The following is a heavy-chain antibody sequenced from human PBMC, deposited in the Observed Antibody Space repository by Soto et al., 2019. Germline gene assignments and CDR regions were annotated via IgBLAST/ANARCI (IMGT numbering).Heavy chain of an antibody. V-gene: IGHV1-69*08. CDR2: IIPFHGVT. D-gene: IGHD3-10*01. J-gene: IGHJ4*02. CDR3: TRDWEITVSTWSFGGF. CDR1: GGTFSPYT. Sequence: QVQLVQSGAEVKKPGSSVKVSCKASGGTFSPYTINWVRQAPGQGLEWMGRIIPFHGVTNYAQKFQARVTITADKSTSTAYMELCGLRFEDTAMYYCTRDWEITVSTWSFGGFWGRGTLVTFSS.